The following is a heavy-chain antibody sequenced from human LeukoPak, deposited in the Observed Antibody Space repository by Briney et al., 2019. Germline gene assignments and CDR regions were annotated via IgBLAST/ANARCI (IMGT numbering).Heavy chain of an antibody. Sequence: SETLSLTCTASGGSISFYYWSWIRQPAGKGLEWIGRIYSTGSTNYSPSLKSRVTMSVDKSKNQFSLNLSSVTAADTAVYYCARGIADPYSFDSWGQGTLVTVSS. CDR2: IYSTGST. CDR3: ARGIADPYSFDS. D-gene: IGHD6-13*01. CDR1: GGSISFYY. J-gene: IGHJ4*02. V-gene: IGHV4-4*07.